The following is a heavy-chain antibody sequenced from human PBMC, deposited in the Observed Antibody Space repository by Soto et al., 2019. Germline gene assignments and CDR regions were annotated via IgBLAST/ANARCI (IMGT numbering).Heavy chain of an antibody. CDR1: GYTFTGYY. CDR3: ARDCHILTAYDYFDL. J-gene: IGHJ4*02. Sequence: QVQLVQSGAEVKKPGASVKVSCKASGYTFTGYYMHWVRQAPGQGLEWMGWINPNSGGTNYARNFQDRVTMTRDTSISTAYMDLSRLTSDDTAVYYCARDCHILTAYDYFDLWGQGTLVTVSS. CDR2: INPNSGGT. V-gene: IGHV1-2*02. D-gene: IGHD3-9*01.